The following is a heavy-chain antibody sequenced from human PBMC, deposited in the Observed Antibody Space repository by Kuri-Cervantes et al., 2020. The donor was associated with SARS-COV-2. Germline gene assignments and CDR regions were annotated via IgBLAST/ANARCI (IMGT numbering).Heavy chain of an antibody. V-gene: IGHV3-30*04. J-gene: IGHJ4*02. CDR1: GFTFSSYA. CDR3: ARDQGADTDMVGFDY. Sequence: GGSLRLSCAASGFTFSSYAMHWVRQAPGKGLEWVAVISYDGSNKYYADSVKGRFTISRDNSKNTVYLEMNSLRVDDTAVYYGARDQGADTDMVGFDYWGQGTPVTVSS. CDR2: ISYDGSNK. D-gene: IGHD5-18*01.